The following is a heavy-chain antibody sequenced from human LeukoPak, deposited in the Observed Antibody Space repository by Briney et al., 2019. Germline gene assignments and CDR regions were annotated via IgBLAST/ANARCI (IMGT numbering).Heavy chain of an antibody. Sequence: SSETLSLTCTVSGGSISTSNYYWGWIRQPPGKGLEWIGNIFYSGSTYYSPSLKRRVTISLDTSRNQFSLKLSSVTAADTAVYYCARGQQLVGVHFDYWGQGTLVTVSS. D-gene: IGHD6-13*01. CDR1: GGSISTSNYY. J-gene: IGHJ4*02. CDR2: IFYSGST. V-gene: IGHV4-39*07. CDR3: ARGQQLVGVHFDY.